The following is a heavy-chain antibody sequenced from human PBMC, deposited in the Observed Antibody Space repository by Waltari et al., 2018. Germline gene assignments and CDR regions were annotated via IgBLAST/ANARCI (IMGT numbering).Heavy chain of an antibody. D-gene: IGHD3-9*01. CDR2: INHSGST. J-gene: IGHJ6*02. V-gene: IGHV4-34*01. Sequence: QVQLQQWGAGLLKPSETLSLTCAVYGGSFSGYYWSWIRQPPGKGLEWIGEINHSGSTNYNPSLKSRVTISVDTSKNQFSLKLSSVTAADTAVYYCVRAYYDILTGFPLYGMDVWGQGTTVTVSS. CDR1: GGSFSGYY. CDR3: VRAYYDILTGFPLYGMDV.